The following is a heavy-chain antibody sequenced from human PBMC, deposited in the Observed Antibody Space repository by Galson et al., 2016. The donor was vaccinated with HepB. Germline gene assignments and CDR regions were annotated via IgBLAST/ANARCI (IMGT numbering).Heavy chain of an antibody. J-gene: IGHJ4*02. V-gene: IGHV3-7*03. Sequence: SLRLSCAASGFTFSTYWMSWVRQAPGKGLEWVANIKQAGSEKDYVDSVKGRFTISRDNAKNSLYLQMNSLRAEDTAVYYCARAYYYGSGSQPYYFDYWAREPWSPSPQ. D-gene: IGHD3-10*01. CDR1: GFTFSTYW. CDR3: ARAYYYGSGSQPYYFDY. CDR2: IKQAGSEK.